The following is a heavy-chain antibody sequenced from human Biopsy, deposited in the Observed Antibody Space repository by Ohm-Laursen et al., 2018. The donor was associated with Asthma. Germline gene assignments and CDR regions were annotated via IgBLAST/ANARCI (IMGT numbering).Heavy chain of an antibody. V-gene: IGHV3-53*01. CDR1: GFAVSRDH. CDR3: ARGPPVDRED. Sequence: GSLRLSCTAPGFAVSRDHMFWVRQAPGKGLEWVSVIYSGGTSHTADSVRGRFTISRDYSKNTLYLQMHSLRAEDTAVYYCARGPPVDREDWGQGTLVTVSS. D-gene: IGHD5-24*01. J-gene: IGHJ4*02. CDR2: IYSGGTS.